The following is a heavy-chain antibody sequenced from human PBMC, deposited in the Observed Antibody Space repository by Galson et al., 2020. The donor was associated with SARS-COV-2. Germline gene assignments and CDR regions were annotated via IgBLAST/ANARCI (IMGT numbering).Heavy chain of an antibody. V-gene: IGHV3-74*01. CDR1: GFTFNNYW. CDR2: ITSDGSIT. Sequence: GGSLRLSCAASGFTFNNYWMHWVRQAPGKGLVWVSHITSDGSITPYAGSVKGRFTISRDNAKNTLYLQMNSLRAEDTAVYYCARGGSGSLDHGGQGTLVTVSS. J-gene: IGHJ5*02. D-gene: IGHD3-10*01. CDR3: ARGGSGSLDH.